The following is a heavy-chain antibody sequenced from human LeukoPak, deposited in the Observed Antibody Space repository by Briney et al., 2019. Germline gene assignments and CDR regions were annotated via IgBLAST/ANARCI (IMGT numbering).Heavy chain of an antibody. V-gene: IGHV4-34*01. CDR3: ARLIKGVFY. CDR2: INHSGST. Sequence: SETLSLTCAVYGGSFSGYYWSWIRQPPGRGLEWIGEINHSGSTNYNPSLKSRVTISVDTSKNQFSLSLSSVTAADTAVYYCARLIKGVFYWGQGTLVTVSS. CDR1: GGSFSGYY. J-gene: IGHJ4*02. D-gene: IGHD5-24*01.